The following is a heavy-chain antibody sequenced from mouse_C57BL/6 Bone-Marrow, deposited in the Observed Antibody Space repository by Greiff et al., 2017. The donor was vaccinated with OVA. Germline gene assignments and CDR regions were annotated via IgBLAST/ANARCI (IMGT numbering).Heavy chain of an antibody. J-gene: IGHJ3*01. CDR2: ISSGGSYT. Sequence: EVHLVESGGDLVKPGGSLKLSCAASGFTFSSYGMSWVRQTPDKRLEWVATISSGGSYTYYPDSVKGRFTISRDNAKSTLYLQMSSLKSEDTAMYYCARHGRLQPFAYWGQGTLVTVSA. CDR1: GFTFSSYG. V-gene: IGHV5-6*01. D-gene: IGHD2-4*01. CDR3: ARHGRLQPFAY.